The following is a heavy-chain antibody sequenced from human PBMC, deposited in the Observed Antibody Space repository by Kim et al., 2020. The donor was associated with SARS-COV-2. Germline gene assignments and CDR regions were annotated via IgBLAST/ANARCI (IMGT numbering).Heavy chain of an antibody. V-gene: IGHV3-30*02. CDR3: AKDPGGYSYGYWDY. Sequence: SVKGRFTISRDNSKNTLYLQMNSLRAEDTAVYYCAKDPGGYSYGYWDYWGQGTLVTVSS. D-gene: IGHD5-18*01. J-gene: IGHJ4*02.